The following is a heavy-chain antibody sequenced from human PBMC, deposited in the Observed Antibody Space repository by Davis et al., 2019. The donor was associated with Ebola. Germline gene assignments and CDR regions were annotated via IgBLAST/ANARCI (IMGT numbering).Heavy chain of an antibody. CDR3: ARYNWNYFYYYYYGMDV. CDR2: INHSGST. V-gene: IGHV4-34*01. CDR1: GGSFSGYY. J-gene: IGHJ6*02. D-gene: IGHD1-7*01. Sequence: SETLSLTCAVYGGSFSGYYWSWIRQPPGKGLEWIGEINHSGSTNYNPSLKSRVTISVDTSKNQFSLKLSSVTAADTAVYYCARYNWNYFYYYYYGMDVWGQGTTVTVSS.